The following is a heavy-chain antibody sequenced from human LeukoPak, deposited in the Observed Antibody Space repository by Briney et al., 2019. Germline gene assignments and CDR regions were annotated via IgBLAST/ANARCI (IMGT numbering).Heavy chain of an antibody. D-gene: IGHD5-18*01. CDR2: IYYSGST. Sequence: SETLSLTCTVSGGSISSYYWSWIRQSPGKGLEWIGYIYYSGSTNYNPSLKSRVTISVDTSKNQFSLKLSSVTAADTAVYYCARITGYSYHGFDYWGQGTLVTVSS. J-gene: IGHJ4*02. CDR1: GGSISSYY. CDR3: ARITGYSYHGFDY. V-gene: IGHV4-59*01.